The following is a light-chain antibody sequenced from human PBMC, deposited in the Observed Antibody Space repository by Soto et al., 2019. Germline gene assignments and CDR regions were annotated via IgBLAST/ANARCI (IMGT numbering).Light chain of an antibody. CDR1: QSVSSN. V-gene: IGKV3-15*01. CDR3: QQYNNWPRT. Sequence: VLTQSPGTLSLSPGEIATLSCRASQSVSSNLAWYQQKPGQAPRLLIYGASTRATGIPARFSGSGSGTEFTLTISSLQSEDFAVYYCQQYNNWPRTFGQGTKVDI. CDR2: GAS. J-gene: IGKJ1*01.